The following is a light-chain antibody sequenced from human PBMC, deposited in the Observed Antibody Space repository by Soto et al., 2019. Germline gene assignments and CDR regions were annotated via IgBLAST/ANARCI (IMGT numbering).Light chain of an antibody. CDR3: SSDTSSRAYG. CDR1: SSDAGGYNY. J-gene: IGLJ1*01. CDR2: EVS. V-gene: IGLV2-14*01. Sequence: VLTHPASVSGASGQSLTISCTGTSSDAGGYNYVSWYQQQSGKAPKLMIHEVSNRPSGVASRFSGSKSGKTASLTISGLKAEDEADYYCSSDTSSRAYGFGIGTKVTTL.